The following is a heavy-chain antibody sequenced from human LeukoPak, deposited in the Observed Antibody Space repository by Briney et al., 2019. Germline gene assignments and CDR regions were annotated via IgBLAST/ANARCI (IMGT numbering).Heavy chain of an antibody. J-gene: IGHJ4*02. CDR3: AKVSLSGGTYCSSTTCYLGSHFDY. V-gene: IGHV3-30*02. CDR1: GFTFSNYG. D-gene: IGHD2-2*01. Sequence: GGSLRLSCAASGFTFSNYGMHWVRQAPDKGLEWVAFIRFDGTDTYYADSVKGRFTISRDSSKSTLYLQMNSLRAEDTAVYYCAKVSLSGGTYCSSTTCYLGSHFDYWGQGTLVTVSS. CDR2: IRFDGTDT.